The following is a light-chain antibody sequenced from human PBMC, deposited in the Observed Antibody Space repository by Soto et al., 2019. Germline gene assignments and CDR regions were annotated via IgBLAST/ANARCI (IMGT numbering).Light chain of an antibody. Sequence: IVMTQSPATLSVSPGERATLSCRASETVRSNVAWFQQKPGQAPRLLIFGASTRATGIPTRFTGSGSGTEFTLTIDSLKSEDFAVYYCQQYYNWPPYTFGQGTKLEIK. CDR1: ETVRSN. J-gene: IGKJ2*01. CDR3: QQYYNWPPYT. V-gene: IGKV3-15*01. CDR2: GAS.